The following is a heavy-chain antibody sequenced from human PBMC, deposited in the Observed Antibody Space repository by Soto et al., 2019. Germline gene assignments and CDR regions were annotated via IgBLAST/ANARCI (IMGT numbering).Heavy chain of an antibody. CDR2: ITWNGGNT. D-gene: IGHD3-3*01. CDR1: GFRFDDYN. CDR3: ARETLSFGSALDV. Sequence: GGSLRLSCAASGFRFDDYNLHWVRQAPGTGLEWVSLITWNGGNTYYADSVKGRFTISRDGTTKSVSLQMTSLKTEDTGLYYCARETLSFGSALDVWGQGTTVTVSS. J-gene: IGHJ6*02. V-gene: IGHV3-43*01.